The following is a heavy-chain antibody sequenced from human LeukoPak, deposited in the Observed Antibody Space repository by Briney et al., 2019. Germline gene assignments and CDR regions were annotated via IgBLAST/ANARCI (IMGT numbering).Heavy chain of an antibody. V-gene: IGHV4-39*07. J-gene: IGHJ6*03. CDR1: GGSISSSSYY. D-gene: IGHD6-13*01. CDR2: IYYSGST. Sequence: ASETLSLTCTVSGGSISSSSYYWGWIRQPPGKGLEWIGSIYYSGSTYYNPSLKSRVTISVDTSKNQFSLKLSSVTAADTAVYYCARGIAAAGPLINYYYYYMDVWGKGTTVTISS. CDR3: ARGIAAAGPLINYYYYYMDV.